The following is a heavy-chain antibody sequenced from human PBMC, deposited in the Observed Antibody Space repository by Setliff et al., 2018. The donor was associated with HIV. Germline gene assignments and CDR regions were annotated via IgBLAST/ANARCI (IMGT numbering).Heavy chain of an antibody. Sequence: ASVKVSCKSSGYTFTEFYVHWVRQAPGQGLEWMGWINTHSGYTNYAQKLQGRVTMTTNTSTSTAYMELRSLRSDDPAVYYCAREIGDYYDSSGYYPPTDYYYGMDVWGQGTTVTVSS. CDR1: GYTFTEFY. V-gene: IGHV1-18*01. J-gene: IGHJ6*02. CDR2: INTHSGYT. D-gene: IGHD3-22*01. CDR3: AREIGDYYDSSGYYPPTDYYYGMDV.